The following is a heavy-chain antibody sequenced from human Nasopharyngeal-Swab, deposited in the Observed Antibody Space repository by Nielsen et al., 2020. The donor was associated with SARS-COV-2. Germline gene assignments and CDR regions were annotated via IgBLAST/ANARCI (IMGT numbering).Heavy chain of an antibody. V-gene: IGHV4-34*01. CDR3: ARGSVVPAAPAVDYFDY. J-gene: IGHJ4*02. Sequence: WIRQPPGKGLEWIGEINHSGSTNYNPSLKSRVTISVGTSKDQFSLKLSSVTAADTAVYYCARGSVVPAAPAVDYFDYWGQGTLVTVSS. CDR2: INHSGST. D-gene: IGHD2-2*01.